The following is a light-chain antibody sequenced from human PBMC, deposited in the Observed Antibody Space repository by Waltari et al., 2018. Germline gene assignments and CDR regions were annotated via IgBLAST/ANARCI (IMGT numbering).Light chain of an antibody. CDR2: RAS. CDR3: QQHGTLPAT. CDR1: QSVGSSS. J-gene: IGKJ1*01. V-gene: IGKV3-20*01. Sequence: EIVLTQSPGTASLSPGERVTLSCRASQSVGSSSLAWYQQKPGQAPRRVIYRASRRATGIPDRFSGSGSGTDFSLTISRLEPEDVAVYYCQQHGTLPATFGQGTKVEIK.